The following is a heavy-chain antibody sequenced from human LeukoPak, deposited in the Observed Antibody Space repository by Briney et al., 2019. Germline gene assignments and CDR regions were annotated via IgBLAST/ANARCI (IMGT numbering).Heavy chain of an antibody. CDR1: GGSISSYY. D-gene: IGHD3-10*01. Sequence: PSETLSLTCTVSGGSISSYYWSWIRQPPGKGLEWIGYNYYSGSTNYNPSLKSRVTISVDTSKNQFSLKLSSVTAADTAVYYCARQSATMVRGVINRWFDPWGQGTLVTVSS. J-gene: IGHJ5*02. CDR3: ARQSATMVRGVINRWFDP. CDR2: NYYSGST. V-gene: IGHV4-59*08.